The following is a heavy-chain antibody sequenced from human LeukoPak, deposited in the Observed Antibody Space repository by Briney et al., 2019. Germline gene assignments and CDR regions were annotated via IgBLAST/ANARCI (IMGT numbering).Heavy chain of an antibody. CDR2: IKQDGSEK. Sequence: GGSLRLSCAASGFTFSSYWMSWVRQAPGKGLEWVANIKQDGSEKYYVDSVKGRFTISRDNAKNSLYLQMNSLRAEDTAVYYCAGSGSYISSGYYSWGQGTLVTVSS. CDR1: GFTFSSYW. D-gene: IGHD3-22*01. J-gene: IGHJ4*02. CDR3: AGSGSYISSGYYS. V-gene: IGHV3-7*03.